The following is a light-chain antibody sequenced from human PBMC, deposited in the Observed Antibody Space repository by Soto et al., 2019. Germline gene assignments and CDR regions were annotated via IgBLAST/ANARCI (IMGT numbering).Light chain of an antibody. CDR1: QDIGYW. J-gene: IGKJ3*01. V-gene: IGKV1-12*01. Sequence: DIPMTQSPPAVSASVGDGLTMACRACQDIGYWLAWYQQKPGQAPKLLIHAATSLQSVGPSRFSGTGSGTEFTLTIRGLQPEDAATYFCQQGNSFPFTSGPGTTVHV. CDR3: QQGNSFPFT. CDR2: AAT.